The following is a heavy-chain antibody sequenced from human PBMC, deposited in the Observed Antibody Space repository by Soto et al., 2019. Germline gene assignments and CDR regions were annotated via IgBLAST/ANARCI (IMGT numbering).Heavy chain of an antibody. J-gene: IGHJ4*02. Sequence: QVQLVESGGGVVQPGRSLRLSCAASGFTFSSYEMHWVRQAPGKGLDWVAIISYDGTTTYYADSVKGRFIISRDNSKNTLYLHMNSLRPEDTAVYYCAKERKGADYWGQGTLVTVSS. V-gene: IGHV3-30*18. CDR3: AKERKGADY. CDR2: ISYDGTTT. CDR1: GFTFSSYE.